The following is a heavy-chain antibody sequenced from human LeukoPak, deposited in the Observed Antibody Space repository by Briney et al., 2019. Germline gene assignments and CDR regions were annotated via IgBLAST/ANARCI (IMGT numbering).Heavy chain of an antibody. CDR3: ARVPRRVAATCFDY. D-gene: IGHD2-15*01. CDR2: INHSGST. Sequence: SETLSLTCAVYGGSFSGYYWSWIRQPPGKGLEWIGEINHSGSTNYNPSLKSRVTISVDKSKNQFSLKLSSVTAADTAVYYCARVPRRVAATCFDYWGQGTLVTVSS. J-gene: IGHJ4*02. V-gene: IGHV4-34*01. CDR1: GGSFSGYY.